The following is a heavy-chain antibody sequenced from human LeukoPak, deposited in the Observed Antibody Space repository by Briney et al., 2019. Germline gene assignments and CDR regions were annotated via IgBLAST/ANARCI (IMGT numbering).Heavy chain of an antibody. J-gene: IGHJ1*01. Sequence: SVKVSCKASGGTFSSYAISWVRQAPGQGLEWMGGIIPIFGTANYAQKFQGRVTITADESTSTAYMELSSLRSEDTAVYYCARSDYYDSSGYYRAGYFQHWGQGTLVTVSS. D-gene: IGHD3-22*01. V-gene: IGHV1-69*13. CDR2: IIPIFGTA. CDR3: ARSDYYDSSGYYRAGYFQH. CDR1: GGTFSSYA.